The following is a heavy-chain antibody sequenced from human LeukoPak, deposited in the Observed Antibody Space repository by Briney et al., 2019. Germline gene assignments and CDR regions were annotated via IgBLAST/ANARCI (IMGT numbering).Heavy chain of an antibody. Sequence: GSLRLSCAASGFTFSSYEMNWVRQAPGKGLEWVSYISSSGSTIYYADSVKGRFTISRDNAKNSLYLQMNSLRAEDTAVYYCARDVSPIIVELAEGPWGQGTLVTVSS. J-gene: IGHJ4*02. CDR2: ISSSGSTI. CDR3: ARDVSPIIVELAEGP. V-gene: IGHV3-48*03. D-gene: IGHD3-22*01. CDR1: GFTFSSYE.